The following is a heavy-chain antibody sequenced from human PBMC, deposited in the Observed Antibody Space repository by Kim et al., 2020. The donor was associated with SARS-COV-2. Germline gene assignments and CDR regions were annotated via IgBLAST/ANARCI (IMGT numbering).Heavy chain of an antibody. Sequence: GGSLRLSCAASGFTFSSYSMNWVRQAPGKGLEWVSSISSSSSYIYYADSVNGRFTISRDNAKNSLYLQMNSLRAEDTAVYYCARKSALWFGELRYFDLWGRGTLVTVSS. CDR3: ARKSALWFGELRYFDL. CDR2: ISSSSSYI. D-gene: IGHD3-10*01. V-gene: IGHV3-21*01. J-gene: IGHJ2*01. CDR1: GFTFSSYS.